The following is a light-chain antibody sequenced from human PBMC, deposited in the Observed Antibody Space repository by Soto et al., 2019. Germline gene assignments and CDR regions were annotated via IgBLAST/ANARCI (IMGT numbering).Light chain of an antibody. J-gene: IGLJ3*02. Sequence: QSALTQPASVSGSPGQSITISCTGTSSDIDIYKYVSWYQQHPGKAPKLVIYQVTNRPSGVSNRFSGSKSGNTASLTISGLQAEDEADYYCSSYTSISSWVFGGGTKLTVL. CDR1: SSDIDIYKY. CDR3: SSYTSISSWV. CDR2: QVT. V-gene: IGLV2-14*01.